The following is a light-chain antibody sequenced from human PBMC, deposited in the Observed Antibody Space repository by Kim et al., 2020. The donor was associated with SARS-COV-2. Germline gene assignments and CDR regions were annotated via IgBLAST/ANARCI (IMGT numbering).Light chain of an antibody. J-gene: IGLJ2*01. V-gene: IGLV3-19*01. Sequence: AVGQTVRITCQGDSLRSYNASWYQKKPGQAPVLVIYGKNNRPSGIPDRFSGSSSGNTASLTITGAQAEDEADYYCNSRDSSGNHVVFGGGTKLTVL. CDR3: NSRDSSGNHVV. CDR1: SLRSYN. CDR2: GKN.